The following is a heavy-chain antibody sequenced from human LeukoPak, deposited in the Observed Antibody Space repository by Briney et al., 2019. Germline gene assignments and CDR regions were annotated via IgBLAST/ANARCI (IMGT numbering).Heavy chain of an antibody. Sequence: SETLSLTCAVSGGSISSSNWWSWVRQPPGKGLEWIGEIYHSGSTNYNPSLKSRVTISVDKSKNQFSLQLSSVTAADTAVYYCASFGDYDNLTGIDYWGQGTLVTVSS. D-gene: IGHD3-9*01. V-gene: IGHV4-4*02. CDR1: GGSISSSNW. CDR2: IYHSGST. J-gene: IGHJ4*02. CDR3: ASFGDYDNLTGIDY.